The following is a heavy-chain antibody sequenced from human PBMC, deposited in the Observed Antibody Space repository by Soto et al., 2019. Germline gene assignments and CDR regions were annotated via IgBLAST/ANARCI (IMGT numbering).Heavy chain of an antibody. CDR2: TYYRSKWYN. D-gene: IGHD3-16*01. V-gene: IGHV6-1*01. J-gene: IGHJ6*02. Sequence: SQTLSLTCAISWASFSSNIAACNCIRQSPSRGLEWLGRTYYRSKWYNDYAVSVKGRISINPDTSKNLFSLQLNSVTPEDTAVYYCARDRKGGFVMDVWGQGTTVTVSS. CDR1: WASFSSNIAA. CDR3: ARDRKGGFVMDV.